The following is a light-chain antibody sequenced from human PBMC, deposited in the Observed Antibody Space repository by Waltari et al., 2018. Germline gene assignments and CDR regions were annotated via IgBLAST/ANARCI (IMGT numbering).Light chain of an antibody. CDR2: DAS. CDR3: QQRSNWTAHT. CDR1: QSVGSY. V-gene: IGKV3-11*01. Sequence: EIVLTQSPPTLSLSTGDTATLSCRASQSVGSYLAWYQQKPGQPPRLLIYDASNRATGVPARFRGSGSGTDVTLTISSLEAEDFAVYYCQQRSNWTAHTFGQGARLEIK. J-gene: IGKJ2*01.